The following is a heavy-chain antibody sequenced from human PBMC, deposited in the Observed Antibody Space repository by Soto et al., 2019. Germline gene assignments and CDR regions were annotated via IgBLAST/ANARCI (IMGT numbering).Heavy chain of an antibody. CDR2: IYSGGYT. V-gene: IGHV3-53*01. Sequence: EVQLVESGGGLIQPGGSLRLSCAVSGFTVSNNYMSWVRQAPGKGLEGVSVIYSGGYTAYGDSVKGRFTISRDNSKNTQILKINSGRADAPAVFFWGTRPGGGGYWGQGTLVTVSS. D-gene: IGHD3-10*01. CDR1: GFTVSNNY. J-gene: IGHJ4*02. CDR3: GTRPGGGGY.